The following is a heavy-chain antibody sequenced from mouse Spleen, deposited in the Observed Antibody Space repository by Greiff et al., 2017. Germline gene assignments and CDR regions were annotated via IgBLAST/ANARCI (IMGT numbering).Heavy chain of an antibody. Sequence: VKLMESGAELVRPGASVTLSCKASGYTFTDYEMHWVKQTPVHGLEWIGAIDPETGGTAYNQKFKGKAILTADKSSSTAYMELRSLTSEDSAVYYCTRSDSSGYDYWGQCTTLTVSS. CDR3: TRSDSSGYDY. CDR1: GYTFTDYE. V-gene: IGHV1-15*01. CDR2: IDPETGGT. J-gene: IGHJ2*01. D-gene: IGHD3-2*01.